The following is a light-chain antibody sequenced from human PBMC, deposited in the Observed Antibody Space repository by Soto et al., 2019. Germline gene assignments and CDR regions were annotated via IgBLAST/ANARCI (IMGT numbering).Light chain of an antibody. CDR2: DAS. CDR3: QQYNSYSPLT. J-gene: IGKJ4*01. CDR1: QSISSW. V-gene: IGKV1-5*01. Sequence: DIQMTQSPSTLSASVGERVTITCRASQSISSWLAGYQQKPGKAPKLLIYDASSLESGVPSRFSGSGSGTEFTLTISSLQPDDFATYYCQQYNSYSPLTFGGGTKVEIK.